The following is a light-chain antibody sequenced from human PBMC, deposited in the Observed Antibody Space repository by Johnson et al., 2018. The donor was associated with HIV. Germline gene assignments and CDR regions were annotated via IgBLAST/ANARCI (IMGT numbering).Light chain of an antibody. CDR1: SSDMGNYA. V-gene: IGLV1-51*02. J-gene: IGLJ1*01. CDR3: GTWDSSLSAYV. CDR2: ETN. Sequence: HSVLTQPPSVSAAPGQKVTISCSGSSSDMGNYAVSWYQQLPGTAPKLLIYETNKRPSGIPDRFSGSKSGTSATLGITGLQTGDEADYYCGTWDSSLSAYVFGTGTKVTVL.